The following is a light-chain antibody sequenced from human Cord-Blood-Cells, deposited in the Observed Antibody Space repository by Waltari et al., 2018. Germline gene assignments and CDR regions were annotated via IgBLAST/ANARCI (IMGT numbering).Light chain of an antibody. CDR2: CAS. Sequence: EIVLTQSPGTLSLSPGDRATLSCRASQSVSSSYLALYQQKPGQAPRLLIYCASSRATGIPDRFSGSGSGTDFTLTISRLEPEDFAVYYCQQYGSSPQTFGQGTKVEIK. CDR3: QQYGSSPQT. CDR1: QSVSSSY. J-gene: IGKJ1*01. V-gene: IGKV3-20*01.